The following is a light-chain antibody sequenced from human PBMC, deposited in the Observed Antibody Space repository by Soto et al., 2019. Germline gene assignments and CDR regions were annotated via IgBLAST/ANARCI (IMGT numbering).Light chain of an antibody. V-gene: IGLV2-14*01. CDR3: SSYTSSSTLVV. CDR1: SSDVGGYNY. Sequence: QSVLTQPASVSGSPGQSITISCTGTSSDVGGYNYVSWYQQHPGKAPKLMIYEVSNRPSGVSNRFSGFKSGNTASLTISGLQAEDEADYYCSSYTSSSTLVVFGTGTKLTVL. J-gene: IGLJ1*01. CDR2: EVS.